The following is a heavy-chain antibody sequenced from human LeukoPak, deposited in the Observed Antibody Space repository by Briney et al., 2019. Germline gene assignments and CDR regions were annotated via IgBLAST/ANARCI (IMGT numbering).Heavy chain of an antibody. Sequence: GASVKVSCKASGYIFNSYAMHWVRQAPGQRLEWMGWINAGNGNTKYSQKFQGRVTITRDTSASTAYMELSSLRSEDTAVYYCARPDLPAGEGWFDPWGQGTLVTVSS. J-gene: IGHJ5*02. V-gene: IGHV1-3*01. CDR1: GYIFNSYA. CDR3: ARPDLPAGEGWFDP. D-gene: IGHD2-2*01. CDR2: INAGNGNT.